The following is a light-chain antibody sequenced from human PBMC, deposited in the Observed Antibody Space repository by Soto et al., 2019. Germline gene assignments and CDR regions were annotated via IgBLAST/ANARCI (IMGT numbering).Light chain of an antibody. CDR2: EVS. J-gene: IGLJ3*02. V-gene: IGLV2-14*01. Sequence: QSVLTQPASVSGSPGQSITISCTGTSSDVGGYNYVSWYQQHPGKAPKLMIYEVSNRPSGVSNRFSGSKSGNTASLTISGLQAEDEAYYYCSSYTSSSTLVVGGGTKLTVL. CDR1: SSDVGGYNY. CDR3: SSYTSSSTLV.